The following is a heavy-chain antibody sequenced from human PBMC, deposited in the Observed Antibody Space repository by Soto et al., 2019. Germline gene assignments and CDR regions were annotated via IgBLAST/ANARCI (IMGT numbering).Heavy chain of an antibody. D-gene: IGHD2-8*01. CDR2: ISPHGTST. Sequence: GGSLRLSCAASGLTLSNFCAHWVRQAPGKGLVWVSSISPHGTSTFYADSVRGRFTISRDNARDTVYLQMNSLGAEDAAVYYCATTVGVSDHYWGQGTPVTVSS. J-gene: IGHJ4*02. CDR1: GLTLSNFC. CDR3: ATTVGVSDHY. V-gene: IGHV3-74*01.